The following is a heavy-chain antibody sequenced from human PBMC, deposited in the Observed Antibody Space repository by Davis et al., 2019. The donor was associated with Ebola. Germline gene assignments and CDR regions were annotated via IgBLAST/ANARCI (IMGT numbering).Heavy chain of an antibody. J-gene: IGHJ4*02. CDR2: ISYDGSNK. V-gene: IGHV3-30*18. Sequence: PGGSLRLSCAASGFTFSSYGMHWVRQAPGKGLEWVAVISYDGSNKYYADSVKGRFTISRDNSKNTLYLQMNSLRAEDTAVYYCAKGWDIVLMVHSHFDYWGQGTLVTVSS. D-gene: IGHD2-8*01. CDR3: AKGWDIVLMVHSHFDY. CDR1: GFTFSSYG.